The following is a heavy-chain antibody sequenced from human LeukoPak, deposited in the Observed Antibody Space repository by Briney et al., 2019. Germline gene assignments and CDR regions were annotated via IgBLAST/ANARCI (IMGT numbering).Heavy chain of an antibody. CDR1: GFAFSSYG. Sequence: GGSLRLSCAASGFAFSSYGMHWVRQAPGKGLEWVAVISYDGSNQYYADSVKGRFTISRDNPKNTLYLQMNSLRAEDTAVYYCARIGAGSSRDYWGQGTPVTVSS. D-gene: IGHD6-13*01. CDR3: ARIGAGSSRDY. V-gene: IGHV3-30*03. J-gene: IGHJ4*02. CDR2: ISYDGSNQ.